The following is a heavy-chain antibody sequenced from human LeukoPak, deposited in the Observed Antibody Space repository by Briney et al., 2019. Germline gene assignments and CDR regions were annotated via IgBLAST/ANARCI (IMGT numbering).Heavy chain of an antibody. J-gene: IGHJ3*02. V-gene: IGHV1-46*01. CDR2: INPSGGST. CDR3: ARVRRSGTLIDAFDI. CDR1: GYTFTSYY. Sequence: ASVKVSCKASGYTFTSYYMHWVRQAPGQGLEWMGIINPSGGSTSYAQKFQGRVTITRDTSASTAYMELRSLRSEDMAVYYCARVRRSGTLIDAFDIWGQGTMVTVSS. D-gene: IGHD3-10*01.